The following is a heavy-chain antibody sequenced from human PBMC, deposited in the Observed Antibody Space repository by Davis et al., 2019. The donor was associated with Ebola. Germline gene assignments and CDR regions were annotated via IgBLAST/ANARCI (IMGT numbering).Heavy chain of an antibody. CDR3: AREELWFGESINWFDP. CDR2: INPSGGST. CDR1: GYTFTSYY. V-gene: IGHV1-46*01. J-gene: IGHJ5*02. D-gene: IGHD3-10*01. Sequence: ASVKVSCKASGYTFTSYYMHWVRQAPGQGLEWMGIINPSGGSTSYAQKFQGRVTMTRDTSTSTVYMELSSLRSEDTAVYYCAREELWFGESINWFDPWGQGTLVTVSS.